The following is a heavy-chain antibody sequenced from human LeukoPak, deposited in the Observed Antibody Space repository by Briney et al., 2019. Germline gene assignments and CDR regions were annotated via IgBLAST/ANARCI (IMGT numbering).Heavy chain of an antibody. Sequence: GGSLRLSCAASGFTFDDYAMHWVRHAPGKGLEWVSLISWDGGSTYYADSVKGRFTISRDNSKNSLYLQMNSLRAEDTALYYCAKDISFYGSGSYQNYWGQGTLVTVSS. D-gene: IGHD3-10*01. CDR3: AKDISFYGSGSYQNY. CDR2: ISWDGGST. CDR1: GFTFDDYA. V-gene: IGHV3-43D*04. J-gene: IGHJ4*02.